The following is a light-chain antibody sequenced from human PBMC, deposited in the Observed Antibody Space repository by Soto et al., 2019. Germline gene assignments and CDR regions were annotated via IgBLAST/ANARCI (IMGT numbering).Light chain of an antibody. Sequence: DIQMTQSPPSVSASVGDRFTVTCWASQDVGKWLAWYQQKPGKAPTLLIHGASSLQSGVPPRYSGSGYGTDFTLTISRLEPEDFAIYFCHQYDRSPPTFGQGTRL. J-gene: IGKJ5*01. CDR2: GAS. CDR3: HQYDRSPPT. V-gene: IGKV1-12*01. CDR1: QDVGKW.